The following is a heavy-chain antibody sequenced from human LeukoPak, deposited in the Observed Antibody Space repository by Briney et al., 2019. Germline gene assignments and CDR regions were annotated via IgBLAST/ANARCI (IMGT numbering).Heavy chain of an antibody. D-gene: IGHD6-19*01. CDR1: GFTFSSYW. CDR3: ATRAVAAPY. CDR2: IKHDGSVK. J-gene: IGHJ4*02. Sequence: GGSLRLSCAASGFTFSSYWMSWVRQTPGKGLEWVANIKHDGSVKEYVDSVKGRFTISRDNAKNSLFLQMNSLRVEDTAVYYCATRAVAAPYWGQGTLVTVSS. V-gene: IGHV3-7*01.